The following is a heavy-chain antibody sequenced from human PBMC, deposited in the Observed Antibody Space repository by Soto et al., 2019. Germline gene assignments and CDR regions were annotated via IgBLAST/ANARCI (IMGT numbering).Heavy chain of an antibody. CDR3: ARGIPVTGTSDY. J-gene: IGHJ4*02. D-gene: IGHD6-19*01. Sequence: PGGSLRLFCAASGFSFSSYWMHWARQAPGKGLVWVSRISGDGRSTNYADSVEGRFTISRDNAKNTLYLQMNSLTVEDTAVYYCARGIPVTGTSDYWGQGTLVTVSS. CDR2: ISGDGRST. V-gene: IGHV3-74*01. CDR1: GFSFSSYW.